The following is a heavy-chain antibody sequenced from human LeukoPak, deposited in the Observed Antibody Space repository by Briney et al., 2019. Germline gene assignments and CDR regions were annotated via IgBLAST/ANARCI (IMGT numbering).Heavy chain of an antibody. V-gene: IGHV3-23*01. D-gene: IGHD2-2*01. CDR2: ISGSGNRT. CDR3: AKGGYCSSTSCYHYYYYYGMDV. CDR1: GFTFSSYA. J-gene: IGHJ6*02. Sequence: GGSLRLSCAASGFTFSSYAMSWVRQAPGKGLEWVSSISGSGNRTYYADSVKGRFTISRDNSKNTLYLQMNSLRAEDTAVYYCAKGGYCSSTSCYHYYYYYGMDVWGQGTTVTVSS.